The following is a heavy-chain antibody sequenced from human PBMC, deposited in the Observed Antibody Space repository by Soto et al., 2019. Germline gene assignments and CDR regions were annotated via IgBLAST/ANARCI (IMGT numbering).Heavy chain of an antibody. CDR2: ISSSSSYI. Sequence: PGGSLRLSCAASGFTFSSYSMNWVRQAPGKGLEWVSSISSSSSYIYYADSVKGRFTISRDNAKNSLYLQMNSLRAEDTAVYYCARDQCSSTSCYTGGYYYYYYGMDVWGQGTTLTVSS. CDR1: GFTFSSYS. J-gene: IGHJ6*02. D-gene: IGHD2-2*02. V-gene: IGHV3-21*01. CDR3: ARDQCSSTSCYTGGYYYYYYGMDV.